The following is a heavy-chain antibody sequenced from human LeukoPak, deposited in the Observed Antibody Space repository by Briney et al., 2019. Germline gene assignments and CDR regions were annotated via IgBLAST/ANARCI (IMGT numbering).Heavy chain of an antibody. CDR3: AREESLYYDSSGYYNELDY. CDR1: GLPFSSYS. Sequence: GGVLRVPCAASGLPFSSYSMNWGRPAPGEGLGWVSSISSSSSYIYYADSVKGRFTISRDNAKNSLYLQMNSLRAEDTAVYYCAREESLYYDSSGYYNELDYWGQGTLVTVSS. D-gene: IGHD3-22*01. J-gene: IGHJ4*02. V-gene: IGHV3-21*01. CDR2: ISSSSSYI.